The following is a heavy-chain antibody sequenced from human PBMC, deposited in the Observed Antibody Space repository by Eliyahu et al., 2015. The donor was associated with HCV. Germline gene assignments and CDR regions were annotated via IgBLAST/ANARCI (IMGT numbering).Heavy chain of an antibody. CDR1: GFTFSSYW. CDR2: IKQDGSEK. J-gene: IGHJ4*02. Sequence: EVQLVESGGGLVQPGGSLRLSCAASGFTFSSYWMSWVXQAPGKGLEWVANIKQDGSEKYYVDSVKGRFTISRDNAKNSLYLQMNSLRAEDTAVYYCAGGWYEYYFDYWGQGTLVTVSS. V-gene: IGHV3-7*03. D-gene: IGHD6-19*01. CDR3: AGGWYEYYFDY.